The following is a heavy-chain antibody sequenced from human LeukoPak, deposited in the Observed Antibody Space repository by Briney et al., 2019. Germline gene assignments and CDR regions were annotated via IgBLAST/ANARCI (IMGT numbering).Heavy chain of an antibody. CDR2: IYYSGST. J-gene: IGHJ4*02. Sequence: SETLSLTCTVSGGSISSSSYYWGWIRQPPGKGLEWIGSIYYSGSTYYNPSLKSRVTISVDTSKDQFSLKLSSVTAADTAVYYCARSPSYYFDYWGQGTLVTVSS. CDR3: ARSPSYYFDY. CDR1: GGSISSSSYY. V-gene: IGHV4-39*07.